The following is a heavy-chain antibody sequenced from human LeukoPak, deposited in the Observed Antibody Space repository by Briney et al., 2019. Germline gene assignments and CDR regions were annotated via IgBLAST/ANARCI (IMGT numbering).Heavy chain of an antibody. D-gene: IGHD1-7*01. J-gene: IGHJ6*02. V-gene: IGHV4-61*02. CDR3: ARDYNWNYVAMDV. CDR1: GASITSGSYY. CDR2: ISGNT. Sequence: SETLSLTCTVSGASITSGSYYWSWIRQPAGKGLEWIGRISGNTSYNPSLRSRVTISVDTSKNQFSLKLTSVTAADTAVYYCARDYNWNYVAMDVWGQGTTVTVSS.